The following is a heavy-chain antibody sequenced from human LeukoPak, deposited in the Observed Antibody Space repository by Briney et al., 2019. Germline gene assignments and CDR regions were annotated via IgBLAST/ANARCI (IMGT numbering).Heavy chain of an antibody. V-gene: IGHV1-69*01. D-gene: IGHD3-22*01. CDR1: GGTFSSYA. Sequence: SVKVSCKTSGGTFSSYAISWVRQAPGQGLEWMGGIIPIFGTTNYAQKFQGRVTITADESTSTAYMELSSLRSEDTAVYYCARWYYYDSSGYPSFDYWGQGTLVTVSS. J-gene: IGHJ4*02. CDR3: ARWYYYDSSGYPSFDY. CDR2: IIPIFGTT.